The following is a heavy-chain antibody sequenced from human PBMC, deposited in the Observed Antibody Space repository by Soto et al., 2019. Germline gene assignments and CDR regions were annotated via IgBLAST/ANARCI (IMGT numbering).Heavy chain of an antibody. CDR1: GFTFSSYW. D-gene: IGHD6-19*01. CDR3: ARDLTMGSGWMLDWFDP. CDR2: IKQDGSEK. J-gene: IGHJ5*02. V-gene: IGHV3-7*05. Sequence: GGSLRLSCAASGFTFSSYWMSWVRQAPGKGLEWVANIKQDGSEKYYVDSVKGRFTISRDNAKNSLYLQMNSLRAEDTAVYYCARDLTMGSGWMLDWFDPWGQGTLVTVSS.